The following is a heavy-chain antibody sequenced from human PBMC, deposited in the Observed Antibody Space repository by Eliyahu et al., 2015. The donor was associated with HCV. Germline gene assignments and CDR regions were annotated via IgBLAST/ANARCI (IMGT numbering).Heavy chain of an antibody. D-gene: IGHD3-3*01. Sequence: EVQLVESGGGLVKPGGSLRLSCAASGFTFSSYSMNWVRQAPGKGLEWVSSISSSSSYIYYADSVKGRFTISRDNAKNSLYLQMNSLRAEDTAVYYCARHLYDFWSGNQIYYFDYWGQGTLVTVSS. CDR2: ISSSSSYI. CDR1: GFTFSSYS. V-gene: IGHV3-21*01. CDR3: ARHLYDFWSGNQIYYFDY. J-gene: IGHJ4*02.